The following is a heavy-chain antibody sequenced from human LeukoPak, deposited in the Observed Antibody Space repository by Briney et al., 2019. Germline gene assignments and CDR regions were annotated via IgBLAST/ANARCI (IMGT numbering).Heavy chain of an antibody. Sequence: PSETLSLTCTVSGGSISSYYWSWIRQPAGKGLEWIGRVYTSGSTSYNPSLKSRVTMSVDTSKNQFSLKLSSVTAADTAVYYCARDRVEWLPPSSYNWFDPWGQGTLVTVSS. CDR1: GGSISSYY. CDR3: ARDRVEWLPPSSYNWFDP. V-gene: IGHV4-4*07. J-gene: IGHJ5*02. CDR2: VYTSGST. D-gene: IGHD3-3*01.